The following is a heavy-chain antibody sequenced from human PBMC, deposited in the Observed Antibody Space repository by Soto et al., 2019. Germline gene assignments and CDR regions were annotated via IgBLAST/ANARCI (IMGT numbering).Heavy chain of an antibody. CDR2: IYSGGST. V-gene: IGHV3-53*01. J-gene: IGHJ6*02. CDR1: GFTVSSNY. CDR3: ARKSSYRPYYYYGMDV. D-gene: IGHD5-18*01. Sequence: GWSLRLSCAASGFTVSSNYMSWVRQAPGKGLEWVSVIYSGGSTYYADSVKGRFTISRDNSKNTLYLQMNSLRAEDTAVYYCARKSSYRPYYYYGMDVWGQGTTVTVS.